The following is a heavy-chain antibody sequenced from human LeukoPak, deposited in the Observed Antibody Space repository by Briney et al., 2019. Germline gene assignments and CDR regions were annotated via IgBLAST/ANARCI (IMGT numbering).Heavy chain of an antibody. CDR2: ISSSGSTI. CDR3: ARSKSPRTTYYFDY. CDR1: AFTSSSYE. J-gene: IGHJ4*02. V-gene: IGHV3-48*03. Sequence: PGGSLRLSCAASAFTSSSYEMKSVSQAPGKGLEWGSYISSSGSTIYYADSVKGRFTISRDNAKNSLYLQMNSLRAEDTAVYYCARSKSPRTTYYFDYWGQGTLVTVSS. D-gene: IGHD1-1*01.